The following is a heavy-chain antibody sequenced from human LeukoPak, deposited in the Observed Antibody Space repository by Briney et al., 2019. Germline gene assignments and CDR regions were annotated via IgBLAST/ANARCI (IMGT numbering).Heavy chain of an antibody. CDR3: ATGAMVYDY. D-gene: IGHD3-10*01. Sequence: ASVKVSCTVSGSTLTKISIDWVRQAPGKGLEWMGSLSPQDGETSHAQKFQGRFNMTADTSTDTAYMEMSSLDSGDTAVYYCATGAMVYDYWGQGTLVIVSS. CDR2: LSPQDGET. J-gene: IGHJ4*02. CDR1: GSTLTKIS. V-gene: IGHV1-24*01.